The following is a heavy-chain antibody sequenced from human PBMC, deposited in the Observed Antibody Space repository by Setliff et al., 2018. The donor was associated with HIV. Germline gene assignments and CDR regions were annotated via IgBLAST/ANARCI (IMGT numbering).Heavy chain of an antibody. CDR3: ARRRPPPSGFYSKYYMDV. V-gene: IGHV4-59*08. D-gene: IGHD3-3*01. CDR1: GGSISSYY. CDR2: INYSGTT. J-gene: IGHJ6*03. Sequence: PSETLSLTCTVSGGSISSYYWSWIRQPPGKRLEWIGHINYSGTTNYNPSLKSRVTISVDTSKNQISLRLSSVTAADTAVYYCARRRPPPSGFYSKYYMDVWGKGTTGTVS.